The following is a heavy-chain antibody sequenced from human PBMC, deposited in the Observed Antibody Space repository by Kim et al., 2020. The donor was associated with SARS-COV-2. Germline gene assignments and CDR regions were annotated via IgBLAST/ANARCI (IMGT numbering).Heavy chain of an antibody. D-gene: IGHD3-10*01. J-gene: IGHJ2*01. CDR3: ARAPYYYGSGSSRYFDL. V-gene: IGHV4-31*03. Sequence: SETLSLTCTVSGGSISSGGYYWSWIRQHPGKGLEWIGYIYYSGSTYYNPSLKSRVTISVDTSKNQFSLKLSSVTAADTAVYYCARAPYYYGSGSSRYFDLWGRGTLVTVSS. CDR2: IYYSGST. CDR1: GGSISSGGYY.